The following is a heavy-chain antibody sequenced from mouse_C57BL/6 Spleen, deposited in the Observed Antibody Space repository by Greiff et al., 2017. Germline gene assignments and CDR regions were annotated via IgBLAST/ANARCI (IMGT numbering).Heavy chain of an antibody. CDR1: GFNIKDYY. CDR2: IDPEGGDT. Sequence: EVQLQQSGAELVRPGASVKLSCTASGFNIKDYYMHWVKQRPEQGLEWIGRIDPEGGDTEYAPKFQGKATMTADTSSNTAYLQLSSLTSEETAVDYCTTRLYGNWDWFAYWGQGTLVTVSA. J-gene: IGHJ3*01. V-gene: IGHV14-1*01. CDR3: TTRLYGNWDWFAY. D-gene: IGHD2-1*01.